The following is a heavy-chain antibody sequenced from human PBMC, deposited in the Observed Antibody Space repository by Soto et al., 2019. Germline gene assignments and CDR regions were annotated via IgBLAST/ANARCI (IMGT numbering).Heavy chain of an antibody. CDR3: ARGSDIVVVPAAPTDY. V-gene: IGHV3-30-3*01. CDR1: GFTFSGYA. CDR2: ISYDGSNK. D-gene: IGHD2-2*01. Sequence: GGSLRLSCAASGFTFSGYAMHWVSKAPGKGLEWVAVISYDGSNKYYADSVKGRFTISRDNSKNTLYLQMNSLRAEDTAVYYCARGSDIVVVPAAPTDYWGQGTLVTVSS. J-gene: IGHJ4*02.